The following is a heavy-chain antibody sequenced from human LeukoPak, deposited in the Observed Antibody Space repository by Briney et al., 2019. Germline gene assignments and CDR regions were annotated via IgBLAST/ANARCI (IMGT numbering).Heavy chain of an antibody. J-gene: IGHJ3*02. V-gene: IGHV1-69*04. CDR1: GGTFSSYA. D-gene: IGHD6-19*01. CDR2: IIPILGIA. CDR3: ARVVQWLVRDAFDI. Sequence: ASVKVSCKASGGTFSSYAISWVRQVPGRGLEWMGRIIPILGIANYAQKFQGRVTITADKSTSTAYMELSSLRSEDTAVYYCARVVQWLVRDAFDIWAKGQWSPSLQ.